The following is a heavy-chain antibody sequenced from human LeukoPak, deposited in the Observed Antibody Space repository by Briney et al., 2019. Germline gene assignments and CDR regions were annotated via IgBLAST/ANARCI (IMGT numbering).Heavy chain of an antibody. CDR1: GFSVSSNY. Sequence: GGSLRLSCAASGFSVSSNYMTWVRQAPGKGLQWVSVIYSVSATFYADSVKGRFTISRDNSKNTVSLQMNSLRADDTAVYYCARWGYDSSGSYWDNRGHGNLVTVSS. CDR2: IYSVSAT. J-gene: IGHJ4*01. V-gene: IGHV3-53*01. D-gene: IGHD3-22*01. CDR3: ARWGYDSSGSYWDN.